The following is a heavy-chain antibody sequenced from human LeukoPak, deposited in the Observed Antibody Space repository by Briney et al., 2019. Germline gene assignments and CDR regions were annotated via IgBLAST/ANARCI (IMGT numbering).Heavy chain of an antibody. Sequence: PSETLSLTCAVYGGSFSGYYWSWIRQPPGKGLEWIGEINHSGSTNYNPSLKSRVTISVDTSKNQFSLKLSSVTAADTAVYYCARKIAVAGQGDAFDIWGQGTMVTVSS. CDR1: GGSFSGYY. CDR2: INHSGST. V-gene: IGHV4-34*01. CDR3: ARKIAVAGQGDAFDI. J-gene: IGHJ3*02. D-gene: IGHD6-19*01.